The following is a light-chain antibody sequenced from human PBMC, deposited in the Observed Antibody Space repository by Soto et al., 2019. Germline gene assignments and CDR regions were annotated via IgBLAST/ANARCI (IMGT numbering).Light chain of an antibody. J-gene: IGKJ5*01. Sequence: EIVLTQSPATLSLSPGERATLSCRASQSVTNYLAWYQQKPGQAPRLLIYDASDRATGIPARFSGSGSGTDFTLTISSLEPEDFAVYYCQQRSNWPPTTFGQGTRLEIK. CDR3: QQRSNWPPTT. V-gene: IGKV3-11*01. CDR1: QSVTNY. CDR2: DAS.